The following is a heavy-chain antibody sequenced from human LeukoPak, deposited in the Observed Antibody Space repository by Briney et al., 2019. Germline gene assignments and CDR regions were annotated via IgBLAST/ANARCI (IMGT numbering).Heavy chain of an antibody. J-gene: IGHJ5*02. CDR2: INPNSGGT. D-gene: IGHD3-10*01. V-gene: IGHV1-2*06. CDR3: ARDLWFGELYGDNWFDP. CDR1: GYTFTGYY. Sequence: GASVKVSCKASGYTFTGYYMHWVRQAPGQGLEWMGRINPNSGGTNYAQKFQGRVTMTRDTSISTAYMELSRLRSEDTAVYYCARDLWFGELYGDNWFDPWGQGTLVTVSS.